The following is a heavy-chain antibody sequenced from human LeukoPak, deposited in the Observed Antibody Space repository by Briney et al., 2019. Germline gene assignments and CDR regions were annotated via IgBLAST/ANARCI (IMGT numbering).Heavy chain of an antibody. J-gene: IGHJ5*02. CDR3: ARETTLHYDFWSGSP. V-gene: IGHV3-21*01. Sequence: GGSLRLSCAASGFTFSSYSMKWVRQAPGKGLEWVSSISSSSSYIYYADSVKGRFTISRDNAKNSLYLQMNSLRAEDTAVYYCARETTLHYDFWSGSPWGQGTLVIVSS. D-gene: IGHD3-3*01. CDR1: GFTFSSYS. CDR2: ISSSSSYI.